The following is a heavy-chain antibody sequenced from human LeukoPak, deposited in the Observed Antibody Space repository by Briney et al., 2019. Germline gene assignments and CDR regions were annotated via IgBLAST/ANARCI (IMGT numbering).Heavy chain of an antibody. CDR2: ISAYNGNT. CDR3: AGVIITGDNWFDP. CDR1: GYTFTSYG. D-gene: IGHD3-10*01. V-gene: IGHV1-18*01. J-gene: IGHJ5*02. Sequence: ASVKVSCKASGYTFTSYGISWVRQAPGQGLEWMGWISAYNGNTNYAQKLQGRVTMTTDTSTSTAYMELSSLRSEGTAVYYCAGVIITGDNWFDPWGQGTLVTVSS.